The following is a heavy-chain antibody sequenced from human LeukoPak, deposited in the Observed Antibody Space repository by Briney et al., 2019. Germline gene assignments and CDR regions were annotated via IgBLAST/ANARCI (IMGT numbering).Heavy chain of an antibody. J-gene: IGHJ4*02. V-gene: IGHV4-39*01. D-gene: IGHD1-26*01. CDR2: IYYSGST. Sequence: SETLSLTCAVYGGSISSRSCCWGWIRQPPGKGLEWIGTIYYSGSTYYNPSLKSRVTISVDTSKNQFSLRLSSVTAADTAVYYCARQVYSGTHYFDYWGQGTLVTVSS. CDR3: ARQVYSGTHYFDY. CDR1: GGSISSRSCC.